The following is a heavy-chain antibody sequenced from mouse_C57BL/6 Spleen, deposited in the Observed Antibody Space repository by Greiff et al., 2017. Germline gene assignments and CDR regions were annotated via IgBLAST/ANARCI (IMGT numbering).Heavy chain of an antibody. J-gene: IGHJ3*01. CDR3: ARKALSGTWFAY. D-gene: IGHD4-1*01. Sequence: QVQLQQSGAELVRPGTSVKVSCKASGYAFTNYLIEWVKQRPGQGLEWIGVINPGSGGTNYNEKFKGKATLTADKSSSTAYMQLSSLTSEDSAVSFCARKALSGTWFAYWGQGTLVTVSA. CDR1: GYAFTNYL. V-gene: IGHV1-54*01. CDR2: INPGSGGT.